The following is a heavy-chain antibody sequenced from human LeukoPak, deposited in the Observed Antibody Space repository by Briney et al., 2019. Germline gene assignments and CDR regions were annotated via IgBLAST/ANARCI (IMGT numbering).Heavy chain of an antibody. CDR3: AARYDSTGYFQH. D-gene: IGHD3-22*01. J-gene: IGHJ1*01. CDR2: IYYSVST. CDR1: GGSISSGGCY. Sequence: PSQTLSLTCTVSGGSISSGGCYWSWIRQYPGKGLEWIGYIYYSVSTYYNPSLKTRVSISVDTSKNQFSLKLSSVTAADTAVYYCAARYDSTGYFQHWGQGTLVTVSS. V-gene: IGHV4-31*03.